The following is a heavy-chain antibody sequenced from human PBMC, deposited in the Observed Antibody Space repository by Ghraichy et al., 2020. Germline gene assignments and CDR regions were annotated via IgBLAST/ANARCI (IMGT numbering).Heavy chain of an antibody. J-gene: IGHJ4*02. V-gene: IGHV3-7*03. CDR1: GFTFSSYW. D-gene: IGHD2-2*01. CDR2: IKQDGSEK. Sequence: GGSLRLSCAASGFTFSSYWMSWVRQAPGKGLEWVANIKQDGSEKYYVDSVKGRFTISRDNAKNSLYLQMNSLRAEDTAVYYCARAPIVVVPAATNFDYWGQGTLVTVSS. CDR3: ARAPIVVVPAATNFDY.